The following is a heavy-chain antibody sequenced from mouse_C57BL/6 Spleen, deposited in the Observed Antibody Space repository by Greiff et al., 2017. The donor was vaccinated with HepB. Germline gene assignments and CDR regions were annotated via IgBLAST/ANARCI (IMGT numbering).Heavy chain of an antibody. CDR2: ISYDGSN. Sequence: EVQLKESGPGLVKPSQSLSLTCSVTGYSITSGYYWNWIRQFPGNKLEWMGYISYDGSNNYNPSLKNRISITRDTSKNQFFLKLNSVTTEDTATYYCARDYYGIGDYWGQGTTLTVSS. CDR3: ARDYYGIGDY. D-gene: IGHD1-1*02. J-gene: IGHJ2*01. CDR1: GYSITSGYY. V-gene: IGHV3-6*01.